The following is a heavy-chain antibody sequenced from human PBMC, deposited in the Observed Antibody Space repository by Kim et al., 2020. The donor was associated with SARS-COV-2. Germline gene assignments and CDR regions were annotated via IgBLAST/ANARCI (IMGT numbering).Heavy chain of an antibody. CDR1: GGSFSGYY. Sequence: SETLSLTCAVYGGSFSGYYWSWIRQPPGKGLEWIGEINHSGSTNYNPSLKSRVTISVDTSKNQFSLKLSSVTAAATAVYSCARGTYSSSWYGSNNSFDP. CDR2: INHSGST. J-gene: IGHJ5*02. D-gene: IGHD6-13*01. V-gene: IGHV4-34*01. CDR3: ARGTYSSSWYGSNNSFDP.